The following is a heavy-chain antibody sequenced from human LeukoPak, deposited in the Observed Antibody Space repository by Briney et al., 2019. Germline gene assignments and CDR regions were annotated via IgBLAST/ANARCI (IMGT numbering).Heavy chain of an antibody. CDR2: NYRGGST. CDR3: ARDNPTYYYDSSGYGDAFDI. CDR1: GLMDNSND. V-gene: IGHV3-66*01. Sequence: GVYQSLLCAVCGLMDNSNDVRWVRQATGKVRVWVSVNYRGGSTYYADSVKCRFTISRENSKNTLYLQMNSMRAEDTAVYYCARDNPTYYYDSSGYGDAFDIWGQGTMVTVSS. J-gene: IGHJ3*02. D-gene: IGHD3-22*01.